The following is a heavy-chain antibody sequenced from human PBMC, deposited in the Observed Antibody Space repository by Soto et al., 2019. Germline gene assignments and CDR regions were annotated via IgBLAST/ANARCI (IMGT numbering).Heavy chain of an antibody. V-gene: IGHV4-34*01. D-gene: IGHD2-2*02. Sequence: QVQLQQWGAGLLKPSETLSLTCAVYGGSFSGYYWSWIRQPPGKGLEWIGEINHSGSTNYNPALKSRVTISVDTSKNQFSLKLSSVTAADTAVYYCARALGPAAIPVFFAFDIWGQGTMVTVSS. CDR3: ARALGPAAIPVFFAFDI. CDR2: INHSGST. J-gene: IGHJ3*02. CDR1: GGSFSGYY.